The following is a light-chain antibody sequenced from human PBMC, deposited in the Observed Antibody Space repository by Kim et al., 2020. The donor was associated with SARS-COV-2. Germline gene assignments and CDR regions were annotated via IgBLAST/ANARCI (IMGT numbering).Light chain of an antibody. CDR3: QTWNSSSDLWV. Sequence: SYELTQPPSVSVAPGKTASITCGGHNIGSKSVHWYQQKAGQAPVLVIYYDDDRPSGIPERFSGSNSEHTATLTISTVEAGDEADYYCQTWNSSSDLWVFG. CDR2: YDD. J-gene: IGLJ3*02. V-gene: IGLV3-21*04. CDR1: NIGSKS.